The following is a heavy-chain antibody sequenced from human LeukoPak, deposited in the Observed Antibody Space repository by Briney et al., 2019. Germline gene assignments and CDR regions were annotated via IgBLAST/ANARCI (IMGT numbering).Heavy chain of an antibody. CDR1: GYSFTSYW. J-gene: IGHJ4*02. CDR3: ATTSRYFDH. V-gene: IGHV5-51*01. CDR2: IWPGDSET. Sequence: GESLKISCEGSGYSFTSYWIGWVRQKPGTGPEWMGVIWPGDSETRYSPSFQGQVTISADKSINTAYLQWASLKASDTAMYYCATTSRYFDHWGQETLVSVSS. D-gene: IGHD6-6*01.